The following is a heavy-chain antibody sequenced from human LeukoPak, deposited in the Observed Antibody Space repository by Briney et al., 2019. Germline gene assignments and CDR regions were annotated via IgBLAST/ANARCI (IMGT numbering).Heavy chain of an antibody. Sequence: PSETLSLTCTVSGGSISSSSYYWGWIRQPPGKGLEWIGSIYYSGSTFYNPSLKSRVTISVDTSKNQFSLKLSSVTAADTAVYYCARGHQWELLRSRYYFDYWGQGTLVTVS. V-gene: IGHV4-39*01. CDR2: IYYSGST. CDR1: GGSISSSSYY. J-gene: IGHJ4*02. D-gene: IGHD1-26*01. CDR3: ARGHQWELLRSRYYFDY.